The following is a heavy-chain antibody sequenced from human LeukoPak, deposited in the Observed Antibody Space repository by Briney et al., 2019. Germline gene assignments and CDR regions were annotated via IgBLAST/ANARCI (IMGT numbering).Heavy chain of an antibody. CDR2: ISSSGSTI. CDR3: AGTTSVGYSSPSSWAY. Sequence: GGSLRLSCAASGFTFSDYYMSWIRQAPGKGLEWVSYISSSGSTIYYADSVKGRFTISRDNAKNSLYLQMNSLRAEDTAVYYCAGTTSVGYSSPSSWAYWGQGTLVTVSS. V-gene: IGHV3-11*01. CDR1: GFTFSDYY. J-gene: IGHJ4*02. D-gene: IGHD2-15*01.